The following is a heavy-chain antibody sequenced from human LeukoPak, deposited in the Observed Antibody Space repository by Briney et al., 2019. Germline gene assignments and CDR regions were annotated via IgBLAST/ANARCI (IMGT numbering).Heavy chain of an antibody. J-gene: IGHJ3*02. CDR3: STEMPYDSSGYYYYSAFDI. V-gene: IGHV3-30*02. D-gene: IGHD3-22*01. CDR1: GLTFSSYG. Sequence: GGSLRLSCAASGLTFSSYGMHWVRQAPGKGLEWVAFIRYDGSNKYYADSVKGRFTISRDNSKNTLYLQMNSLRAEDTAVYYCSTEMPYDSSGYYYYSAFDIWGQGTMVTVSS. CDR2: IRYDGSNK.